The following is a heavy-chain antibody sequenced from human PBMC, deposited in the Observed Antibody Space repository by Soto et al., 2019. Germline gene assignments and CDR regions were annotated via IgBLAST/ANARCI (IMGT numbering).Heavy chain of an antibody. V-gene: IGHV5-51*01. CDR2: IYPGDSDT. CDR3: AGGGVRGVITRTRDYYGMDV. J-gene: IGHJ6*02. Sequence: ESLKISCKGSGYSFTSYWIGWVRQMPEKGLEWMGIIYPGDSDTRYSPSFQGQVTISADKSISTAYLQWSSLKASDTAMYYCAGGGVRGVITRTRDYYGMDVWGQGTTVTVSS. D-gene: IGHD3-10*01. CDR1: GYSFTSYW.